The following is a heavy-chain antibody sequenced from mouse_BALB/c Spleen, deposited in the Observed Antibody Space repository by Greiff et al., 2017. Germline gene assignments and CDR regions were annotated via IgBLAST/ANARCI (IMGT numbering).Heavy chain of an antibody. CDR2: ISNGGGST. CDR3: ARHYYGFAY. Sequence: EVKLMESGGGLVQPGGSLKLSCAASGFTFSSYTMSWVRQTPEKRLEWVAYISNGGGSTYYPDTVKGRFTISRDNAKNTLYLQMSSLKSEDTAMYYCARHYYGFAYWGQGTLVTVSA. V-gene: IGHV5-12-2*01. D-gene: IGHD1-1*01. J-gene: IGHJ3*01. CDR1: GFTFSSYT.